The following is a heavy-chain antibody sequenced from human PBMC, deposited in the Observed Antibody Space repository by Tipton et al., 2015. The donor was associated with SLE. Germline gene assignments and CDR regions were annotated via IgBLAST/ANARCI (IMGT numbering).Heavy chain of an antibody. CDR2: IYYTGRT. CDR3: ARVEAEMDAFDI. J-gene: IGHJ3*02. CDR1: GGSISSHF. Sequence: TLSLTCTVSGGSISSHFWTWIRQPPGKGLEWIGYIYYTGRTDYNPSLKSRVTMSVDTSKNQFSLKLSSVTTADTAVYYCARVEAEMDAFDIWGQGTMVTVSS. V-gene: IGHV4-59*11.